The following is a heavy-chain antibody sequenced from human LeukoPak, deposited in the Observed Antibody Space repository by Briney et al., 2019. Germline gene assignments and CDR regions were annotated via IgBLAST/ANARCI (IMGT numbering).Heavy chain of an antibody. CDR2: ISYDGSNK. V-gene: IGHV3-30*18. D-gene: IGHD3-22*01. CDR3: AKESAGTGTMIVVVLDY. CDR1: GFTFSSYG. J-gene: IGHJ4*02. Sequence: GGSLRLSCAASGFTFSSYGMHWVRQAPGKGLGWVAVISYDGSNKYYADSVKGRFTISRDNSKNTLYLQMNSLRAEDTAVYYCAKESAGTGTMIVVVLDYWRQGTLVTVSS.